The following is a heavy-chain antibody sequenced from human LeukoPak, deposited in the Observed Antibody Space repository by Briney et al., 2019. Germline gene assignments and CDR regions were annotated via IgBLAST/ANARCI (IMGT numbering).Heavy chain of an antibody. CDR3: AKDVVWSLDP. V-gene: IGHV3-30*18. J-gene: IGHJ5*02. D-gene: IGHD2-15*01. CDR1: GNYW. Sequence: GSLRLSCAASGNYWMHWVRQAPGKGLEWVAVISYDGSNKYYADSVKGRLTISRDNSKDTLYLQMNSLRAEDTAVYYCAKDVVWSLDPWGQGTLVTVSS. CDR2: ISYDGSNK.